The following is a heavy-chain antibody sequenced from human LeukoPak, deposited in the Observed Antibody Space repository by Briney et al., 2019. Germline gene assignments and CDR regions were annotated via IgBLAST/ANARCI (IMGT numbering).Heavy chain of an antibody. CDR1: GFTVSSNY. Sequence: GGSLRLSCAASGFTVSSNYMSWVRQAPGKGLEWVSVIYSGGSTYYADSVKGRFTISRDNSKNTLYLQMNSLRAEDTAVYYCAREEYGSGSYIFDYWGQGTLVTVSS. CDR2: IYSGGST. V-gene: IGHV3-66*01. J-gene: IGHJ4*02. CDR3: AREEYGSGSYIFDY. D-gene: IGHD3-10*01.